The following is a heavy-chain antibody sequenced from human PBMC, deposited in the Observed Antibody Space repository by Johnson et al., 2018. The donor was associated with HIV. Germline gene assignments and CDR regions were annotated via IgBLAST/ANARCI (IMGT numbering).Heavy chain of an antibody. Sequence: QVQLVESGGGVVQPGRSLRLSCAASGFTFSSYTMHWVRQAPGKGLEWVAVISHDGSNKYYADSVKGRFTISRDNSKNTLYLQMNSLRAEDTAVYYCARDTRQWDAFDIWGQGTMVTVSS. CDR1: GFTFSSYT. CDR2: ISHDGSNK. V-gene: IGHV3-30-3*01. CDR3: ARDTRQWDAFDI. D-gene: IGHD6-19*01. J-gene: IGHJ3*02.